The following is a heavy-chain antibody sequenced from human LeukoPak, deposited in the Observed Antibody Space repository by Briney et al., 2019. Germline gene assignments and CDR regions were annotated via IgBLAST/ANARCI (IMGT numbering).Heavy chain of an antibody. CDR1: GFTFSSYW. J-gene: IGHJ4*02. D-gene: IGHD1-26*01. Sequence: SGGSLRLSCAASGFTFSSYWMSWVRQAPGKGLEWVSSISSSSSYIYYADSVKGRFTISRDNAKNSLYLQMNSLRAEDTAVYYCASRGAGSYISDYWGQGTLVTVSS. V-gene: IGHV3-21*01. CDR2: ISSSSSYI. CDR3: ASRGAGSYISDY.